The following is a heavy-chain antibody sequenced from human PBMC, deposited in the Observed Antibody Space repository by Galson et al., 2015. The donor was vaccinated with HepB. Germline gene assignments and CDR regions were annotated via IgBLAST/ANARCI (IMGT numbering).Heavy chain of an antibody. Sequence: SLRLSCAASGFTFSSYGMHWVRQAPGKGLEWVAVISYDGSNKYYADSVKGRFTISRDNSKNTLYLQMNSLRAEDTAVYYCAKDGERGAIAAAYLDYWGQGTLVTVSS. CDR1: GFTFSSYG. J-gene: IGHJ4*02. CDR2: ISYDGSNK. V-gene: IGHV3-30*18. CDR3: AKDGERGAIAAAYLDY. D-gene: IGHD6-13*01.